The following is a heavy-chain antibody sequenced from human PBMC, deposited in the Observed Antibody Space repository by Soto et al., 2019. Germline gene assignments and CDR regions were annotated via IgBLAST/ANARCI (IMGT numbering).Heavy chain of an antibody. J-gene: IGHJ6*02. CDR1: GYTFTSYG. CDR2: ISAYNGNT. CDR3: ERGAVAGPYYYYGMYV. Sequence: QVQLVQSGAEVKKPGASVKVSCKASGYTFTSYGSIWVRQAPGQVLEWMGWISAYNGNTNYAQKLQGRVTMTTDTATSTGYMELRSLRSDDTAVYYCERGAVAGPYYYYGMYVWGQGTTVTVSS. V-gene: IGHV1-18*04. D-gene: IGHD6-19*01.